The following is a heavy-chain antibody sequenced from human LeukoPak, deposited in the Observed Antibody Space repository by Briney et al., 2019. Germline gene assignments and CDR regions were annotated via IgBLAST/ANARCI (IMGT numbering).Heavy chain of an antibody. D-gene: IGHD2-21*02. CDR2: IYYIGST. CDR1: GGSINSYY. Sequence: SETLSLTCTVSGGSINSYYWSWIRQPPGKGLEWIGYIYYIGSTNYNPSLKSRVTISVDTSKNQFSLKLGSVTAADTAVYYCARETYCAADCYSGFDFWGQGTLVTVSS. CDR3: ARETYCAADCYSGFDF. V-gene: IGHV4-59*01. J-gene: IGHJ4*02.